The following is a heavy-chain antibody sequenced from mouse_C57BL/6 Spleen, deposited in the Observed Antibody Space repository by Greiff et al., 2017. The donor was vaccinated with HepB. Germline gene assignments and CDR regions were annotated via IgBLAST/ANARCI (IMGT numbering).Heavy chain of an antibody. V-gene: IGHV1-42*01. J-gene: IGHJ1*03. CDR1: GYSFTGYY. CDR2: INPSTGGT. Sequence: VQLQQSGPELVKPGASVKISCKASGYSFTGYYMNWVKQSPEKSLEWIGEINPSTGGTTYNQKFKAKATLTVDKSSSTAYMQLKSLTSEDSEVYYCARNYGSSLWYFDVWGTGTTVTVSS. D-gene: IGHD1-1*01. CDR3: ARNYGSSLWYFDV.